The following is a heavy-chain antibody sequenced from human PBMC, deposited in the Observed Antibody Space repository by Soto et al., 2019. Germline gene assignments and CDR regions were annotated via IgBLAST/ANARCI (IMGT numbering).Heavy chain of an antibody. J-gene: IGHJ5*02. CDR1: GGTFSSYA. CDR3: AKQVGATTNWFDP. Sequence: SVKVSCKASGGTFSSYAISWVRQAPGQGLEWMGGIIPIFGTANYAQKFQGRVTITADESTSTAYMELSSLRSEDTAVYYCAKQVGATTNWFDPWGQGTLVTVSS. V-gene: IGHV1-69*13. D-gene: IGHD1-26*01. CDR2: IIPIFGTA.